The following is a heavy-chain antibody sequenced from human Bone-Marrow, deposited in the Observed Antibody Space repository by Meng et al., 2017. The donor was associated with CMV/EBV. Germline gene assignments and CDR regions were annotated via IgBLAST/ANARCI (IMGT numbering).Heavy chain of an antibody. Sequence: GESLKISCAASGFTFSSYWMHWVRQAPGKGLVWVSRINSDGSSTSYADSVKGRFTISRDNAKNTLYLHMNSLRAEDTAVYYCARDGPPYNWNDVLGGWGQGTLVTVSS. J-gene: IGHJ4*02. CDR1: GFTFSSYW. D-gene: IGHD1-1*01. V-gene: IGHV3-74*01. CDR2: INSDGSST. CDR3: ARDGPPYNWNDVLGG.